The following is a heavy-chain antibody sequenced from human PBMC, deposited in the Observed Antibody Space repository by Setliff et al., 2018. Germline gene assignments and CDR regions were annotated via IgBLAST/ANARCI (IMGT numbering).Heavy chain of an antibody. D-gene: IGHD6-13*01. Sequence: PSETLSLTCSVTGGSMTDFFWNWIRQPPGKGLEWIGSIYYSGSTYYNPSLKSRVTISVDTSKNQFSLKLSSVTAADTAVYYCAQGAAAPPLGEYWGQGTLVTVSS. CDR1: GGSMTDFF. CDR2: IYYSGST. CDR3: AQGAAAPPLGEY. J-gene: IGHJ4*02. V-gene: IGHV4-59*05.